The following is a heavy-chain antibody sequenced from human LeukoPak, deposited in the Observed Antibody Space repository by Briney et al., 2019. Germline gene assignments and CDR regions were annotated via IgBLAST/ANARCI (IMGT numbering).Heavy chain of an antibody. CDR2: INHSGST. V-gene: IGHV4-34*01. D-gene: IGHD3-3*01. CDR1: GGSFSGYY. J-gene: IGHJ4*02. CDR3: ARGSDFWSGYYWGYYFDY. Sequence: PSETLSLTCAVYGGSFSGYYWSWIRQPPGKGLEWIGEINHSGSTNYNPSLKSRVTISVDTSKNQFSLKLSSVTAADTAVYYCARGSDFWSGYYWGYYFDYWGQGTLVTVSS.